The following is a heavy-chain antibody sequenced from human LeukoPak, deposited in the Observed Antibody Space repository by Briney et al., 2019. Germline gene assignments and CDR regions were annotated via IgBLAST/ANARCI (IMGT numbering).Heavy chain of an antibody. Sequence: SETLSLTCTDSGGSISSSSYYWGWIRQPPGKGLEWIGSMYHSGSTYYNLSLKSRVTISVDTSKNQFSLKVTSVTAADTAVYYCARHPGYYYYYMDVWGKGTTVTISS. V-gene: IGHV4-39*01. CDR2: MYHSGST. CDR1: GGSISSSSYY. CDR3: ARHPGYYYYYMDV. J-gene: IGHJ6*03.